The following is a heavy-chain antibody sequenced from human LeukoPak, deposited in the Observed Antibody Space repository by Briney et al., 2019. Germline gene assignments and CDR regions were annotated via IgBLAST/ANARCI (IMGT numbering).Heavy chain of an antibody. Sequence: GGSLRLTCAASGFTVSSNYMSWVRQAPGKGLEWVSVIYSGGSTYYADSVKGRFTISRDNSKNTLYLQMNSLRAEDTAVYYCARDSYGSGSYYTHFDYWGQGTLVTVSS. CDR2: IYSGGST. CDR3: ARDSYGSGSYYTHFDY. D-gene: IGHD3-10*01. CDR1: GFTVSSNY. V-gene: IGHV3-66*01. J-gene: IGHJ4*02.